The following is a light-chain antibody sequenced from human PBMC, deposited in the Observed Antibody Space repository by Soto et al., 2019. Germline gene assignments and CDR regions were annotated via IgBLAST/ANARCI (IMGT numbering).Light chain of an antibody. V-gene: IGKV3-15*01. J-gene: IGKJ5*01. CDR1: ESVSSNY. Sequence: SVLTQNTGTLSLSPGEVATLSFSSSESVSSNYLAWYQQKPGQAPRLLIYGASTRATGIPARFSGSGSGTEFTLTISSLQSEDFAVYYCQQYNNWPPITFGQGTRLEI. CDR2: GAS. CDR3: QQYNNWPPIT.